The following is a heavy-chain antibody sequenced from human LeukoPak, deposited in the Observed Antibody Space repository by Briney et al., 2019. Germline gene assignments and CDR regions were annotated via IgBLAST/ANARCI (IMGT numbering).Heavy chain of an antibody. V-gene: IGHV3-30*02. D-gene: IGHD4-17*01. Sequence: GSLRLSCAASGFTFSSYGMHWVRQAPGKGLEWVAFIRYDGSSKYYADSVKGRFTISRDSSKNTLYLQMNSLRAEDTAVYYCAKDIDYGDYFYYFDYWGRGTLVTVSS. CDR1: GFTFSSYG. CDR3: AKDIDYGDYFYYFDY. J-gene: IGHJ4*02. CDR2: IRYDGSSK.